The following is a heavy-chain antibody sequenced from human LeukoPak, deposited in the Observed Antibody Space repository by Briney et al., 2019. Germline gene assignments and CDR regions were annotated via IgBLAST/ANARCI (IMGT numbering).Heavy chain of an antibody. J-gene: IGHJ4*02. V-gene: IGHV3-23*01. Sequence: PGGSLRLSCAASGFTFSSYAMSWVRQAPGKGLEWVSAISGSGGSTYYADSVKGRFTISRDNSKNTLYLQMNSLRAEDTAVYYCAKDVGRVVAMILEYWGQGTLVTVSS. CDR3: AKDVGRVVAMILEY. CDR2: ISGSGGST. CDR1: GFTFSSYA. D-gene: IGHD5-12*01.